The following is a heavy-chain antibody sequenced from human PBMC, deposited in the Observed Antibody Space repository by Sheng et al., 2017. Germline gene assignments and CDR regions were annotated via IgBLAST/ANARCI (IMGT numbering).Heavy chain of an antibody. D-gene: IGHD1-1*01. CDR3: ARDPGMEQVAGPYNWFDP. CDR1: GGSITSRRYY. CDR2: IYQSGST. J-gene: IGHJ5*02. Sequence: QLQLQESGPGLVKPSETLSLTCTVSGGSITSRRYYWGWIRQPPGKGLEWIGTIYQSGSTYYNPSLKSRVTISVDMSKNQFSLQLRSVTAADTAVYYCARDPGMEQVAGPYNWFDPWGQGTLVTVSS. V-gene: IGHV4-39*07.